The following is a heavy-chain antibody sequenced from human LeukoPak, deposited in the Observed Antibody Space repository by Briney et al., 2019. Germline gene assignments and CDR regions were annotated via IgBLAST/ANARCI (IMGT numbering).Heavy chain of an antibody. CDR1: GFTFSSYS. Sequence: GGSLRLSCAASGFTFSSYSMNWVRQAPGKGLEWVASINQDASARFYVDSVEGRFRISRDNAKNLLFLQMNSLRVEDTAFYYCAKLLRNATTYDFWGPGTLVTVSS. J-gene: IGHJ4*01. V-gene: IGHV3-7*01. CDR2: INQDASAR. CDR3: AKLLRNATTYDF. D-gene: IGHD1-1*01.